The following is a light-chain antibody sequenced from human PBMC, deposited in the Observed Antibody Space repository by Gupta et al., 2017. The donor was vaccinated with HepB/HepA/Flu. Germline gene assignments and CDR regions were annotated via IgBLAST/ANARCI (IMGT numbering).Light chain of an antibody. Sequence: DIQMTQSPSSLSASVGDRVTITCRASQRISSYLNWYQQKPGKAPKLLIYAASRVQSGVPSRFSGSGSGTDFTLTISRRQPEDFATYYCQHRDSTPCNFGQGTKMDIK. J-gene: IGKJ2*02. CDR2: AAS. CDR1: QRISSY. CDR3: QHRDSTPCN. V-gene: IGKV1-39*01.